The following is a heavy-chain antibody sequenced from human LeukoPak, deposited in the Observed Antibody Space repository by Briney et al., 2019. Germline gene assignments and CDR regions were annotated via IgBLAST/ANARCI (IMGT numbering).Heavy chain of an antibody. V-gene: IGHV3-11*04. J-gene: IGHJ4*02. CDR2: ISSSGSTI. CDR3: ARAEGLVVVAATIDY. D-gene: IGHD2-15*01. CDR1: GFTFSDYY. Sequence: WGSLRLSCAASGFTFSDYYMSLIGQAPGKELEWVSYISSSGSTIYYADSVKGLFTISRDNAKNSLYLQMNSLRAEDTAVYYCARAEGLVVVAATIDYWGQGTLVTVSS.